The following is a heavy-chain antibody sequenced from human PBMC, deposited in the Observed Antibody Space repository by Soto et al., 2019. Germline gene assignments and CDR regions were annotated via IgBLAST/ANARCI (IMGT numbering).Heavy chain of an antibody. V-gene: IGHV4-39*01. D-gene: IGHD3-9*01. CDR2: IYYSGST. Sequence: SETLSLTCTVSGGSISSSSYYWGWIRQPPGKGLEWIGSIYYSGSTYYNPSLKSRVTISVDTSKKPFSLKLSSVTAADTAVYYVARSYDILTGYYDYWGKGTLVTVSS. J-gene: IGHJ4*02. CDR1: GGSISSSSYY. CDR3: ARSYDILTGYYDY.